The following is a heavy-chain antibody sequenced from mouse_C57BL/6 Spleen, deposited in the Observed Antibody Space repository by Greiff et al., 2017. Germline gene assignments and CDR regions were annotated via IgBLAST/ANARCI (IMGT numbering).Heavy chain of an antibody. D-gene: IGHD2-5*01. Sequence: VKLQESGPELVKPGASVKLSCKASGYTFTSYDINWVKQRPGQGLEWIGWIYPRDGSTKYNEKFKGKATLPVDTSSSTAYMELHSLTSEDSAVYFCATAYSNYDYWGQGTTLTVSS. CDR2: IYPRDGST. CDR3: ATAYSNYDY. CDR1: GYTFTSYD. J-gene: IGHJ2*01. V-gene: IGHV1-85*01.